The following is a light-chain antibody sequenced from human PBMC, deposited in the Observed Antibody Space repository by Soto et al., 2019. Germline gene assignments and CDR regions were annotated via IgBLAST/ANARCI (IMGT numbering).Light chain of an antibody. CDR1: QSISSY. Sequence: IKMTKSPSSISAYVGARVTITCRASQSISSYLNWYQQKPGKAPKLLIYAASSLQSGVPSRFRRSGSGTDFTLTISSLQPEDFATYYCQQSYSTPLTFGQGTKVDIK. V-gene: IGKV1-39*01. CDR2: AAS. J-gene: IGKJ1*01. CDR3: QQSYSTPLT.